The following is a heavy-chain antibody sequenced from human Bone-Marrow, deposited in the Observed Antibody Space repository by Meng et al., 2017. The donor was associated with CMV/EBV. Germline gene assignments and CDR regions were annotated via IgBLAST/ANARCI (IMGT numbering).Heavy chain of an antibody. J-gene: IGHJ6*02. D-gene: IGHD3-10*02. Sequence: GESLKISWASSGFTFSSYAMHWVRQAPGKGLEWVSYISSSSSTIYYADSVKGRFTISRDNAKNSLYLQMNSLRAEDKAVYYCARAIFGRYFYGMDVWGQGTTVTVSS. CDR3: ARAIFGRYFYGMDV. CDR1: GFTFSSYA. CDR2: ISSSSSTI. V-gene: IGHV3-48*04.